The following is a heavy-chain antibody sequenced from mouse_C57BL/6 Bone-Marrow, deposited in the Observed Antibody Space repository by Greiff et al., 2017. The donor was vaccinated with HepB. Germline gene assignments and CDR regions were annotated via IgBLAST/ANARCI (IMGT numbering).Heavy chain of an antibody. J-gene: IGHJ4*01. V-gene: IGHV1-76*01. CDR2: IYPGSGNT. Sequence: VQLQQSGAELVRPGASVKLSCKASGYTFTDYYINWVKQRPGQGLEWIARIYPGSGNTYYNEKFKGKATLTAEKSSSTAYMQLSSLTSEDSAVYFCARALRDYYAMDYLGQGTSVTVSS. CDR3: ARALRDYYAMDY. D-gene: IGHD1-1*01. CDR1: GYTFTDYY.